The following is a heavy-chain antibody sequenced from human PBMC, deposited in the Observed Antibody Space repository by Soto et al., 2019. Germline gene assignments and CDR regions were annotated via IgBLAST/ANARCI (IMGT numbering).Heavy chain of an antibody. J-gene: IGHJ5*02. Sequence: QVQLVQSGAEVKKPGSSVKVSCKASGGTFSSYTISWVRQAPGQGLEWMGRIIPILGIANYAQKFQGRDTITADKSTSTAYMELSSLRSEDTAVYYCARGGVGGYCSGGSCRNWFDPWGQGTLVTVSS. V-gene: IGHV1-69*02. CDR2: IIPILGIA. CDR1: GGTFSSYT. CDR3: ARGGVGGYCSGGSCRNWFDP. D-gene: IGHD2-15*01.